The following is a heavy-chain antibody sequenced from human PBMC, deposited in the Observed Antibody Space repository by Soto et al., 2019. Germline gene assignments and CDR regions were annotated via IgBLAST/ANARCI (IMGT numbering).Heavy chain of an antibody. J-gene: IGHJ5*02. V-gene: IGHV3-74*01. CDR2: INSDGSST. Sequence: EVQLVESGGGLVQPGGSLRLSCEACGFTLSSYWMYWVRQAPGKGLVWVSRINSDGSSTSYADSVKGRFTISRDNAKNKLYLQMNSLRAEDTPVYYCARTMYTSSRFDPWGQGTLVTVSS. D-gene: IGHD6-13*01. CDR1: GFTLSSYW. CDR3: ARTMYTSSRFDP.